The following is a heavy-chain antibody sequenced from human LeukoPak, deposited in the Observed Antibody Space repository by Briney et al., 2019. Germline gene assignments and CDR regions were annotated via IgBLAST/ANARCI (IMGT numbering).Heavy chain of an antibody. V-gene: IGHV3-23*01. D-gene: IGHD2-2*01. J-gene: IGHJ6*02. CDR1: GFTFSSYA. CDR3: AKTTNIVVVPAVKFGMDA. CDR2: ISGSGGST. Sequence: PGGSLRLSCAASGFTFSSYAMSWVRQAPGKGLEWVSAISGSGGSTYYADSVKGRFTISRDNSKNTLYLQMDSLRAEDTAVYYCAKTTNIVVVPAVKFGMDAWGQGTTVTVSS.